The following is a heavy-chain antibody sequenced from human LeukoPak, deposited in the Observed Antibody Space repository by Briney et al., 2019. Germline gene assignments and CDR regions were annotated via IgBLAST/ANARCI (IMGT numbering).Heavy chain of an antibody. CDR2: IYSGGST. J-gene: IGHJ4*02. V-gene: IGHV3-53*05. D-gene: IGHD3-3*01. CDR3: ARDGGYDFWSGLDY. Sequence: GGSLRLSCAASGFTVSSNYMTWVRQAPGKGLEWVSIIYSGGSTYYADSVKGRFTISRDNSKNTLYLQMNSLRAEDTAVYYCARDGGYDFWSGLDYWGQGTLVTVSS. CDR1: GFTVSSNY.